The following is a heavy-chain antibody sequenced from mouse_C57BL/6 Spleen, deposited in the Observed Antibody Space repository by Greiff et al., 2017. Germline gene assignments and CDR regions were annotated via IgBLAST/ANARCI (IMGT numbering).Heavy chain of an antibody. Sequence: EVQVVESEGGLVQPGSSMKLSCTASGFTFSDYYMAWVRQVPEKGLEWVANINYDGSSTYYLDSLKSRFIISRDNAKNILYLQMSSLKSEDTATYYCAREGSNYEYFDVWGTGTTVTVSS. CDR2: INYDGSST. D-gene: IGHD2-5*01. CDR3: AREGSNYEYFDV. J-gene: IGHJ1*03. V-gene: IGHV5-16*01. CDR1: GFTFSDYY.